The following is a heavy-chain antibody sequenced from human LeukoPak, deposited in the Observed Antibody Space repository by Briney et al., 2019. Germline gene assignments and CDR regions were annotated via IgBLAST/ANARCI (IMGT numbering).Heavy chain of an antibody. V-gene: IGHV3-48*01. CDR2: ISSSSSTI. CDR3: ARGLRFLEWLPYGMDV. J-gene: IGHJ6*02. D-gene: IGHD3-3*01. CDR1: GFTFSSYS. Sequence: PGGSLRLSCAASGFTFSSYSMNWVRQAPGKGLEWVSYISSSSSTIYYADSVKGRFTISRDNAKNSLYLQMNSLRAEDTAVYYCARGLRFLEWLPYGMDVWGQGTTVTVSS.